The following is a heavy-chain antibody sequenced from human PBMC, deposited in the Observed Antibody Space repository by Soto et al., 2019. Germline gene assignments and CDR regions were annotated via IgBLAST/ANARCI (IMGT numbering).Heavy chain of an antibody. CDR1: GFTFSSYA. Sequence: GGSLSLSCAASGFTFSSYAMSWVRQAPGKGLEWVSAISGSGGSTYYADSVKGRFTISRDNSKNTLYLQMNSLRAEDTAVYYCANVRWLQFDGMDVWGQGTTVTVSS. CDR3: ANVRWLQFDGMDV. V-gene: IGHV3-23*01. D-gene: IGHD5-12*01. J-gene: IGHJ6*02. CDR2: ISGSGGST.